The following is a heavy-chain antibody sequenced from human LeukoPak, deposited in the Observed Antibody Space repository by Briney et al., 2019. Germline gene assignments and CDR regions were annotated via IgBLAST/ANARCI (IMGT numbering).Heavy chain of an antibody. J-gene: IGHJ5*02. CDR3: ARDVRDIVVVPAAMGRNWFDP. CDR2: ISAYNRNT. Sequence: ASVKVSCKASGGTFSSYAISWVRQAPGQGLEWMGWISAYNRNTNYAQKVQGRVTMTTDTSTSTAYMELRSLRSDDTAVYYCARDVRDIVVVPAAMGRNWFDPWGQGTLVTVSS. CDR1: GGTFSSYA. D-gene: IGHD2-2*01. V-gene: IGHV1-18*01.